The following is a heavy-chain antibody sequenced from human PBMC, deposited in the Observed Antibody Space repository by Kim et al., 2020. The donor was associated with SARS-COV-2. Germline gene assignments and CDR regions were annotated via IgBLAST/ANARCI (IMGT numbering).Heavy chain of an antibody. D-gene: IGHD6-19*01. J-gene: IGHJ4*02. CDR1: GGSISSHY. Sequence: SETLSLTCTVSGGSISSHYWSWIRQTPGRGLEWIGHIYYSGSTNYNPSLKSRVTISVDTSTNQFSLKVNSVSAADTAVYYCARSRGEYSSGWFFDYWGQGILGTVSS. CDR3: ARSRGEYSSGWFFDY. CDR2: IYYSGST. V-gene: IGHV4-59*08.